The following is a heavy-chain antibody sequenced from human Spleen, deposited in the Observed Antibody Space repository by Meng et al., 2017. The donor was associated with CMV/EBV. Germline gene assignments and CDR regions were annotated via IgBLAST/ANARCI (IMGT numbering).Heavy chain of an antibody. Sequence: ASVKVSCKASGYTFTSYGISWVRQAPGQGLEWMGWISAYNGNTNYAQKLQGRVTMTTDTSTSTAYMELRSLRSDDTAVYYCAREGGVPGGAYYDFWSGLLYGMDVWVQGTTVTVSS. CDR3: AREGGVPGGAYYDFWSGLLYGMDV. CDR2: ISAYNGNT. CDR1: GYTFTSYG. J-gene: IGHJ6*02. D-gene: IGHD3-3*01. V-gene: IGHV1-18*01.